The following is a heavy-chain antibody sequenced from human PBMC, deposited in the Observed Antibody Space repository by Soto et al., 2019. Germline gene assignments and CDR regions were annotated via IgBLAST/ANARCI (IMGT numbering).Heavy chain of an antibody. V-gene: IGHV3-15*01. CDR1: GFTFGDYA. Sequence: GGSLRLSCITSGFTFGDYAMIWFRQAPGKGLEWVGRIKSKTDGGTTDYAAPVKGRFTISRDDSKNTLYLQMNSLKTEDTAVYYRTTDFGEWLPDAFDIWGQGTMVTVSS. D-gene: IGHD3-3*01. CDR2: IKSKTDGGTT. CDR3: TTDFGEWLPDAFDI. J-gene: IGHJ3*02.